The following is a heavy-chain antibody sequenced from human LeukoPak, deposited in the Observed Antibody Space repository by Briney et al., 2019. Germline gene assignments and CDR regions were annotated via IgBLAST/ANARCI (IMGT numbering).Heavy chain of an antibody. D-gene: IGHD2-15*01. J-gene: IGHJ4*02. V-gene: IGHV5-51*01. CDR1: GYSFASYW. CDR3: ARRKDCTGGRCHFDN. Sequence: GESLKISCKGSGYSFASYWIAWVRQMPGKGLEWMGIIDPGDSDTRYGPSFQGQVTISVDKSINTAYVQWSSLKASDTAMYYCARRKDCTGGRCHFDNWGQGTLVTVSS. CDR2: IDPGDSDT.